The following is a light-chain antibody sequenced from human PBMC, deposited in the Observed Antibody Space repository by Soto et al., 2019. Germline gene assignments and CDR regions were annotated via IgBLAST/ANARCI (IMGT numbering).Light chain of an antibody. J-gene: IGLJ2*01. V-gene: IGLV2-8*01. CDR1: SSDVGAYNY. CDR3: CSYAGSSSLV. Sequence: QSVLTQPPSASGSPGQSVTISCTGTSSDVGAYNYVSWYQQHPGKAPKLMIYEVSKRPSGVPDRFSGSKSGNTASLTVSGLQAEDEADYYCCSYAGSSSLVFGGVTKVTVL. CDR2: EVS.